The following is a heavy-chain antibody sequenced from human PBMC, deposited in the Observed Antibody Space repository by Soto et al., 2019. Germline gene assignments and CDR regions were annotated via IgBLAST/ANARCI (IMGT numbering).Heavy chain of an antibody. CDR3: ARAPIMVRGWGAFDI. Sequence: SETLSLTCTVSGGSISSYYWSWIRQPPGKGLEWIGYIYYSGSTNYNPSLKSRVTISVDTSKNQFSLKLSSVTAADTAVYYCARAPIMVRGWGAFDIWGQGTMVTVSS. J-gene: IGHJ3*02. D-gene: IGHD3-10*01. V-gene: IGHV4-59*01. CDR1: GGSISSYY. CDR2: IYYSGST.